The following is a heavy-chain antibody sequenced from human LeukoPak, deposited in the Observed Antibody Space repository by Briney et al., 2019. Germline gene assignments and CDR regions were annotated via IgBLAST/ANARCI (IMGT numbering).Heavy chain of an antibody. CDR2: ISGSGGST. CDR1: GFTFSSYA. V-gene: IGHV3-23*01. CDR3: AKARGPDDFWSGYRYYYGMDV. Sequence: GGSLRLSCAASGFTFSSYAMSWVRQAPGKGLEWVSAISGSGGSTYYADSVKGRFTISRDNSKNTLYLQMNSLRAEDTAVYYCAKARGPDDFWSGYRYYYGMDVWGQGTTVTVSS. J-gene: IGHJ6*02. D-gene: IGHD3-3*01.